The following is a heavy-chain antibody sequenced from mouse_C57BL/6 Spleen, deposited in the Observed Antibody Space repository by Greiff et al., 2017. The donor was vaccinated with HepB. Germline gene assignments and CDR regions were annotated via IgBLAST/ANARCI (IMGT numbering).Heavy chain of an antibody. CDR2: INHSSGNT. CDR3: ARESMCCCDREFDY. V-gene: IGHV1-7*01. J-gene: IGHJ3*01. D-gene: IGHD3-2*01. CDR1: GYTFTNYC. Sequence: QVQLQQSGAELVQPGASVKLSCKASGYTFTNYCMYWVKQRPGKGLEWIGYINHSSGNTKYNQKFKDKATLTVDKSSSTAYMQLSSLTSEDSAVYYCARESMCCCDREFDYWGQGTTVTVSA.